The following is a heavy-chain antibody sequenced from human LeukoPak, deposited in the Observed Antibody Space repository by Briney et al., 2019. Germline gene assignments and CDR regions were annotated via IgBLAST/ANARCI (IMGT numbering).Heavy chain of an antibody. V-gene: IGHV4-59*08. Sequence: SETLSLTCTVSGGSISSYYWSWIRQPPGKGLEWIGYIYYSGSTNYNPSLKSRVTISVDTSKNQFSLRLSSVTAADTAVYYCARVASIAAAGTRGGYYYYYYMDVWGKGTTVTISS. CDR1: GGSISSYY. J-gene: IGHJ6*03. CDR2: IYYSGST. D-gene: IGHD6-13*01. CDR3: ARVASIAAAGTRGGYYYYYYMDV.